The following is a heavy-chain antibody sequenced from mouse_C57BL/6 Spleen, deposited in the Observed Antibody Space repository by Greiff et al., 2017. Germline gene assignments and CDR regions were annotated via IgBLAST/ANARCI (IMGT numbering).Heavy chain of an antibody. CDR3: ARSGSRTGAMDY. D-gene: IGHD1-1*01. CDR2: INPSSGYT. Sequence: VQLQESGAELARPGASVKMSCKASGYTFTSYTMHWVKQRPGQGLEWIGYINPSSGYTKYNQKFKDKATLTADKSSSTAYMQLSSLTSEDSAVYYCARSGSRTGAMDYWGQGTSGTVSS. J-gene: IGHJ4*01. V-gene: IGHV1-4*01. CDR1: GYTFTSYT.